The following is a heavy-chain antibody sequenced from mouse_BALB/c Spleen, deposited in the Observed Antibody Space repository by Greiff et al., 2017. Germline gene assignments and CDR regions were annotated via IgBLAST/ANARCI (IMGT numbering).Heavy chain of an antibody. Sequence: VQLKESGPGLVKPSQSLSLTCTVTGYSITSDYAWNWIRQFPGNKLEWMGYISYSGSTSYNPSLKSRISITRDTSKNQFFLQLNSVTTEDTATYYCARRLLRLPPYYAMDYWGQGTSVTVSS. CDR2: ISYSGST. CDR3: ARRLLRLPPYYAMDY. CDR1: GYSITSDYA. D-gene: IGHD1-2*01. V-gene: IGHV3-2*02. J-gene: IGHJ4*01.